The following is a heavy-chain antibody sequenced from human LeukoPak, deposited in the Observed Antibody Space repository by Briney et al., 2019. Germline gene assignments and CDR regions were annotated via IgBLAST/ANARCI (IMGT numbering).Heavy chain of an antibody. V-gene: IGHV3-48*03. D-gene: IGHD3-3*01. CDR3: ARDVVTIFGVDDYYFDY. CDR2: ISSSGSTI. J-gene: IGHJ4*02. CDR1: GFTFSSYE. Sequence: GSLRLSCAASGFTFSSYEMNWVRQAPGKGLEWVSYISSSGSTIHYADSVKGRFTISRDNAKNSLYLQMNSLRAEDTAVYYCARDVVTIFGVDDYYFDYWGQGTLVTVSS.